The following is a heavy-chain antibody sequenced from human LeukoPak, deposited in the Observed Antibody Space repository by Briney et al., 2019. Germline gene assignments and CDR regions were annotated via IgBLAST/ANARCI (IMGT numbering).Heavy chain of an antibody. V-gene: IGHV1-2*06. J-gene: IGHJ4*02. D-gene: IGHD6-13*01. CDR3: ARLAWSSSWYIG. CDR2: INPNSGGT. CDR1: GYTFTGYY. Sequence: ASVKVSCKASGYTFTGYYMHWVRQAPGQGLEWMGRINPNSGGTNYAQKFQGRVTMTRDTSISTAYMELSRLRSDDTAVYYCARLAWSSSWYIGWGQGTLVTVSS.